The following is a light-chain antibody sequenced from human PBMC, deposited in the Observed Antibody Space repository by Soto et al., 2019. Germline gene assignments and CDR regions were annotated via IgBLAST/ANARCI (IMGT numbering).Light chain of an antibody. CDR2: GAS. J-gene: IGKJ1*01. CDR3: QQYNNWPWT. CDR1: QSISSN. V-gene: IGKV3-15*01. Sequence: EIVMTQSPATLSVSPGEGATLSCRASQSISSNLAWYQQKPGQAPRLLIYGASTRATGMPARFSGSGSGAEFTLTISSLQSEDFGVYYCQQYNNWPWTSGQGTKVEIK.